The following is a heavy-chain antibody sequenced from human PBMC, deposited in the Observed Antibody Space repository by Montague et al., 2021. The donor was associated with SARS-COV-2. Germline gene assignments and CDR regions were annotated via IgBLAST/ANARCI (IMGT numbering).Heavy chain of an antibody. CDR1: GDSITNHY. Sequence: SETLSLTCSVSGDSITNHYWSWIRQPPGKGLEWIGRMHFTGKTNFSPFLSSRLTMSADTSKNQFSLILTSVAAADTAIYFCARDRFDCGAWKQEAMDVWGQGTLVTVSS. J-gene: IGHJ4*02. D-gene: IGHD4/OR15-4a*01. CDR2: MHFTGKT. V-gene: IGHV4-4*07. CDR3: ARDRFDCGAWKQEAMDV.